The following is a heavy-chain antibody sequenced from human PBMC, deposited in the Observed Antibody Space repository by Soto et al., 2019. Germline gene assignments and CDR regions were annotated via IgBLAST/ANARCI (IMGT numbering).Heavy chain of an antibody. J-gene: IGHJ4*02. V-gene: IGHV4-34*01. Sequence: SETLSLTCAVYGGSFSGYYWSWIRQPPGKGLEWIGEINHSGSTNYNPSLKSRVTISVDTSKNQFSLKLSSVTAADTAVYYCARVGRVGRELLFVQRPKRFDYWGQGTLVTVSS. D-gene: IGHD3-10*01. CDR3: ARVGRVGRELLFVQRPKRFDY. CDR1: GGSFSGYY. CDR2: INHSGST.